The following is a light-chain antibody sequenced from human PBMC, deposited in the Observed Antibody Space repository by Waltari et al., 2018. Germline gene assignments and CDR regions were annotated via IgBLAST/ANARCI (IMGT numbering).Light chain of an antibody. CDR3: SSYTQSRTRV. Sequence: QSALTQSASVPGSPGQSITLYCTGTSRDVGAYTLFYWYQHLPGRAPKLILSGVTKRPSGISDRFSGSKSGNTASLTISGLQSEDEADYYCSSYTQSRTRVFGGGTKVTVL. CDR2: GVT. CDR1: SRDVGAYTL. V-gene: IGLV2-23*02. J-gene: IGLJ3*02.